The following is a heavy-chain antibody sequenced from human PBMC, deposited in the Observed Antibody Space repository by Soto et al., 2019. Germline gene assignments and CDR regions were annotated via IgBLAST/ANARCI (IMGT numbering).Heavy chain of an antibody. CDR3: AKDYVWESSSWNPPLWYFDL. CDR2: ISGSGGST. CDR1: GFTFSSYA. Sequence: EVQLLESGGGLVQPGGSLRLSCAASGFTFSSYAMSWVRQAPGKGLEWVSAISGSGGSTYYADSVKGRFTISRDNSKNTLYLQMNSLRAEDTAVYYCAKDYVWESSSWNPPLWYFDLWGRGTLVTVSS. J-gene: IGHJ2*01. D-gene: IGHD6-13*01. V-gene: IGHV3-23*01.